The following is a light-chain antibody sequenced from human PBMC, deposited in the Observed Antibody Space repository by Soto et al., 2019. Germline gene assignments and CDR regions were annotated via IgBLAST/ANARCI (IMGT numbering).Light chain of an antibody. V-gene: IGKV3-15*01. CDR3: QQHNNWPPWT. CDR2: DAS. Sequence: EIVMTQSPATLSVSPGERATLSCRASQSIGSNVAWYQQKPGQPTRLVIYDASTRATGISARFSGSGSGTEFTLPISSLQSEDSAVYYCQQHNNWPPWTFGQGTKVEI. CDR1: QSIGSN. J-gene: IGKJ1*01.